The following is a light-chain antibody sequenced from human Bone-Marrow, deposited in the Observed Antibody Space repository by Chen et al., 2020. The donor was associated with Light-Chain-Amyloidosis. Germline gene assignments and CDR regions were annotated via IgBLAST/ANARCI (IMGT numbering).Light chain of an antibody. CDR2: TAS. V-gene: IGKV1-39*01. J-gene: IGKJ5*01. CDR1: QFISNY. Sequence: DIQLTQSPSSLSASVGDRVIITCRASQFISNYLNWYQQKPGKAPKLLIYTASSLQIGVPSRFSGSGSGTDFTLTISSLQPEDFATYYCQQSYSTLPITFGQGTRLEIK. CDR3: QQSYSTLPIT.